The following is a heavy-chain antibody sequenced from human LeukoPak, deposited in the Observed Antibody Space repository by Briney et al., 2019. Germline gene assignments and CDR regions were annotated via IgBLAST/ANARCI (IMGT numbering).Heavy chain of an antibody. Sequence: ASVKVSCKASGYTFTTYDITWVRQATGQGLEWMGWMNPNSGDTAYAQKFQGRVAMTRDTSISTAYMELSSLRSEDTAVYYCARGLGDYYDTSGYYYAVPAHWGQGTLITVSS. CDR2: MNPNSGDT. V-gene: IGHV1-8*01. J-gene: IGHJ4*02. D-gene: IGHD3-22*01. CDR3: ARGLGDYYDTSGYYYAVPAH. CDR1: GYTFTTYD.